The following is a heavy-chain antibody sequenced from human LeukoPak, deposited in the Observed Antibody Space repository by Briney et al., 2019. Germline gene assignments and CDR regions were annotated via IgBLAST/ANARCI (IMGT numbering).Heavy chain of an antibody. J-gene: IGHJ4*02. CDR3: AKSRYGGRFDY. D-gene: IGHD4-23*01. V-gene: IGHV3-23*01. Sequence: GGSLRLSCAASGFTFSSYAMSWVRQAPGKGLEWVSAISGSGGSTYYADSVRGRFTISRDNSKNTLYLQMNSLKAEDAAVYYCAKSRYGGRFDYWGQGTLVTVSS. CDR2: ISGSGGST. CDR1: GFTFSSYA.